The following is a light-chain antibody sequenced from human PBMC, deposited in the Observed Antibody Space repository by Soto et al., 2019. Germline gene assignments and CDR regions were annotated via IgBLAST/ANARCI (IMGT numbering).Light chain of an antibody. J-gene: IGKJ1*01. CDR3: QQYHNWPA. CDR1: QSVSSSY. V-gene: IGKV3-15*01. Sequence: EIVLTQSPGTLSLSPGARATLSCRASQSVSSSYLAWYQQRRGQAPRLLIYGAATRATGIPARFSGSGSGTEFTLTSSSLQYEDFAVYYCQQYHNWPAFGQGTKVEIK. CDR2: GAA.